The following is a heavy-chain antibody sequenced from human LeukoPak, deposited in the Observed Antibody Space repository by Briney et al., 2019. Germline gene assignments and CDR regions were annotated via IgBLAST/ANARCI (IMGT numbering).Heavy chain of an antibody. CDR2: ILGSGGSS. V-gene: IGHV3-23*01. Sequence: HPGASLRLSCAASGFTFSNYAMSWVRQAPGKGLEWVSAILGSGGSSYYAYAVKGRFTVSRDNYKITLYLQMNSLRAEDTALYYCAKWGDYDVLTGYYVPVYWGQGTLVTVTP. J-gene: IGHJ4*02. CDR1: GFTFSNYA. CDR3: AKWGDYDVLTGYYVPVY. D-gene: IGHD3-9*01.